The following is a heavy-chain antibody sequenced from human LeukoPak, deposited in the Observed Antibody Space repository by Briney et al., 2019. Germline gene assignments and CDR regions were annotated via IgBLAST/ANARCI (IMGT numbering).Heavy chain of an antibody. V-gene: IGHV3-33*01. CDR1: GFTFSSYG. CDR3: ARSTSSEYDIYHFDY. D-gene: IGHD3-9*01. CDR2: IWYDGNNK. J-gene: IGHJ4*02. Sequence: GRSLRLSCAASGFTFSSYGMHWVRQAPCKGLEWVAVIWYDGNNKYYADSVKGRFTISRDNSKNTLYLQMNSLRAEDTAVYYCARSTSSEYDIYHFDYWGQGTLVTVSS.